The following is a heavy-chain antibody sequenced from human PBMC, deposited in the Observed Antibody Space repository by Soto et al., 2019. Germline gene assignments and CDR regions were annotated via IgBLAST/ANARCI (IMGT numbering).Heavy chain of an antibody. V-gene: IGHV4-59*12. Sequence: ETLSSTLPVSGGAINNYYWGWVREPPGGGLEGIGYIYYRGCTNNNPSLKRQLAFSVHPSKNQFSLNLSSLTTPDPRLYYCWRAGNSGWYGYFDYWGQGAQVTVSS. D-gene: IGHD6-13*01. J-gene: IGHJ4*02. CDR3: WRAGNSGWYGYFDY. CDR2: IYYRGCT. CDR1: GGAINNYY.